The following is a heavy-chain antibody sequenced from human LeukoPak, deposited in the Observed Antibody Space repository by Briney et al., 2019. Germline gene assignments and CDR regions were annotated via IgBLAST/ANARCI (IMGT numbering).Heavy chain of an antibody. CDR2: ISGSGGST. J-gene: IGHJ4*02. V-gene: IGHV3-23*01. Sequence: GGSLRLSCAASGFTFSSYAMSWVRQAPGKGLEWVSAISGSGGSTYYADSVKGRFTISRDNSKNTLYLQMNSLRAEDTAVYYCAKDKVKGYSGYDSYFDYWGQGTLVPVST. D-gene: IGHD5-12*01. CDR1: GFTFSSYA. CDR3: AKDKVKGYSGYDSYFDY.